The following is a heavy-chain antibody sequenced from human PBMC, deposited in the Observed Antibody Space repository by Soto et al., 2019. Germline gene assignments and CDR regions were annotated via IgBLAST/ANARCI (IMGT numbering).Heavy chain of an antibody. D-gene: IGHD3-22*01. CDR1: GDSIISIDYY. V-gene: IGHV4-31*03. CDR3: AREGGSYDSGGYLIRGAFDI. Sequence: SETLSLTCIVSGDSIISIDYYWTWIRQHPEKGLEWIGNIYFRGNTYYSPSLESRLTISVDTSKNQFSLKLTSVTAADTAVYYCAREGGSYDSGGYLIRGAFDIWGQGTMVTVSS. CDR2: IYFRGNT. J-gene: IGHJ3*02.